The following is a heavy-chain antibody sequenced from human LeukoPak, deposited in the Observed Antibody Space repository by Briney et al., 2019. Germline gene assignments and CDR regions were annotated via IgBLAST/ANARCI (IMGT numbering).Heavy chain of an antibody. CDR1: GGSISSYY. J-gene: IGHJ3*02. D-gene: IGHD3-22*01. CDR2: IYYSGST. Sequence: SETLSLTCTVSGGSISSYYWSWIRRPPGKGLEWIGYIYYSGSTNYNPSLKSRVTISVDTSKNQFSPKLSSVTAADTAVYYCARKYYYDSSGYAFDIWGQGTMVTVSS. V-gene: IGHV4-59*01. CDR3: ARKYYYDSSGYAFDI.